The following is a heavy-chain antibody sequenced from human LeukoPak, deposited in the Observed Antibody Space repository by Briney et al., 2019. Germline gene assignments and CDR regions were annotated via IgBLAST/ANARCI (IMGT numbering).Heavy chain of an antibody. CDR1: GFNLASYS. CDR3: AASNDYYYYYGMDV. J-gene: IGHJ6*02. Sequence: GGSLRLSCAASGFNLASYSMSWVRQAPGKGLEWVSAVVGDAHTFYTDSVKGRFTISRDNSKNTLYLQMNSLRAEDTAVYYCAASNDYYYYYGMDVWGQGTTVTVSS. CDR2: VVGDAHT. V-gene: IGHV3-23*01.